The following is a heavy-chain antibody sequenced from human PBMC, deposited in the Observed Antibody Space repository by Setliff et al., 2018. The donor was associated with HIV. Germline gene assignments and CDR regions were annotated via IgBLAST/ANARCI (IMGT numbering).Heavy chain of an antibody. V-gene: IGHV4-34*01. J-gene: IGHJ4*02. D-gene: IGHD5-12*01. CDR3: ARGPGWLQLTERRFDY. CDR1: GGSFSGYY. Sequence: SETLSLTCAVYGGSFSGYYWSWIRQPPGKGLEWIGEINHSGSTNYNPSLKSRVTISVDTSKNQFSLKLSSVTAADTAVYYCARGPGWLQLTERRFDYWGQGTLVTVSS. CDR2: INHSGST.